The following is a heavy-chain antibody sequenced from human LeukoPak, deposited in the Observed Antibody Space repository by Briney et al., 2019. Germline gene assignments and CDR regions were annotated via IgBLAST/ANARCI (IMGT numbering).Heavy chain of an antibody. CDR2: IYTSGST. J-gene: IGHJ6*03. D-gene: IGHD6-13*01. CDR1: GGSISSYY. V-gene: IGHV4-4*07. Sequence: SETLSLTCTVSGGSISSYYWSWIRQPAGKGLEWIGRIYTSGSTNYNPSLKSRVTISVDKSKNQFSLKLSSVTAADTAVYYCAESGGPAAGTFDYMDVWGKGTTVTVSS. CDR3: AESGGPAAGTFDYMDV.